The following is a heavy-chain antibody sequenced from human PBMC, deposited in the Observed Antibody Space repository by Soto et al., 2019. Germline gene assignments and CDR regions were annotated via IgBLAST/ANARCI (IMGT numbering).Heavy chain of an antibody. J-gene: IGHJ3*02. CDR1: GGSFSGYY. CDR2: INHSGST. V-gene: IGHV4-34*01. CDR3: ARTKRQYQLLFVAFDI. Sequence: PSEPLSLTCAVYGGSFSGYYWSWIRQPPGKGLEWIGEINHSGSTNYNPSLKSRVTISVDTSKNQFSLKLSSVTAADTAVYYCARTKRQYQLLFVAFDIWGQGTMVTVSS. D-gene: IGHD2-2*01.